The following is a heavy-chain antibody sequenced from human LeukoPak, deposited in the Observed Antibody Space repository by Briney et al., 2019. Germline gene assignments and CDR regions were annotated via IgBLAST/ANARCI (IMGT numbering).Heavy chain of an antibody. J-gene: IGHJ4*02. CDR3: ARQGQISACDI. V-gene: IGHV4-34*01. Sequence: SETLSLTCAVYVGSFSGYHWSWIRQPPGKGLEWIGEINHSGNTNYKSSLKSRVTISADRSKNQFSLKMTSLTAADTAVYYCARQGQISACDIWGQGNLVIVSS. D-gene: IGHD3-16*02. CDR2: INHSGNT. CDR1: VGSFSGYH.